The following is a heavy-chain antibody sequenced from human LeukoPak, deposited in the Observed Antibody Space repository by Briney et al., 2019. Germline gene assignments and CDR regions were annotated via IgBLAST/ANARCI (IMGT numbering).Heavy chain of an antibody. CDR2: ISSSGSTI. CDR1: GFTFSSYS. Sequence: GGSLRLSCAASGFTFSSYSMNWVRQAPGKGLEWVSYISSSGSTIYYADSVKGRFTISRDNAKNSLYLQMNSLRAEDTAVYYCARDRDIVVVVADSRGTPSGMDVWGQGTTVTVSS. V-gene: IGHV3-48*04. D-gene: IGHD2-15*01. J-gene: IGHJ6*02. CDR3: ARDRDIVVVVADSRGTPSGMDV.